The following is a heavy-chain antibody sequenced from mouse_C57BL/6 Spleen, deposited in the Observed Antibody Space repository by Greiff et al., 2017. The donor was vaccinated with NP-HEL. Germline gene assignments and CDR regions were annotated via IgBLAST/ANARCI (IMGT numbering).Heavy chain of an antibody. CDR1: GYSFTGYF. Sequence: VQLQHSGPELVKPGDSVKISCKASGYSFTGYFMNWVMQSHGKSLEWIGRINPYNGDTFYNQKFKGKATLTVDKSSSTAHMELRSLTSEDSAVYYCARRGDYYGSRGDYYAMDYWGQGTSVTVSS. D-gene: IGHD1-1*01. J-gene: IGHJ4*01. V-gene: IGHV1-20*01. CDR2: INPYNGDT. CDR3: ARRGDYYGSRGDYYAMDY.